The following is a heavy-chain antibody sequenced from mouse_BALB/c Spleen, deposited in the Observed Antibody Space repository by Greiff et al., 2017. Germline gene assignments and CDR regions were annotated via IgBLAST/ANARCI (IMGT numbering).Heavy chain of an antibody. V-gene: IGHV1-80*01. CDR2: IYPGDGDT. J-gene: IGHJ4*01. Sequence: QVQLQQSGAELVRPGSSVKISCKASGYAFSSYWMNWVKQRPGQGLEWIGQIYPGDGDTNYNGKFKGKATLTADKSSSTAYMQLSSLTSEDSAVYFCARYYRYEYYYAMDYWGQGTSVTVSA. CDR3: ARYYRYEYYYAMDY. D-gene: IGHD2-14*01. CDR1: GYAFSSYW.